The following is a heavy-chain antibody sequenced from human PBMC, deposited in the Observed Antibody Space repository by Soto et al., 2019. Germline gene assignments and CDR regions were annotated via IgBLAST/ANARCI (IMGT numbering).Heavy chain of an antibody. V-gene: IGHV4-31*01. D-gene: IGHD2-15*01. CDR2: TYYSGST. J-gene: IGHJ4*02. Sequence: QVQLQESGPGLVKPSQTLSLTCTVSGGSISSGGYYWSWIRQHPGKGLEWIGYTYYSGSTYYNPSLKSLVTISVDTVKNQFSLKLSSVTAADTAVYYCARDQRVVAATQTAPLYYWGQGTLVTVSS. CDR1: GGSISSGGYY. CDR3: ARDQRVVAATQTAPLYY.